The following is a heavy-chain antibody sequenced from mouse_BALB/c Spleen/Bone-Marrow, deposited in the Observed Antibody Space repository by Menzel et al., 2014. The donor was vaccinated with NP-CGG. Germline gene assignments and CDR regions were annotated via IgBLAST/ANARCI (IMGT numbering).Heavy chain of an antibody. D-gene: IGHD1-1*01. J-gene: IGHJ1*01. CDR1: GFSLTSYG. CDR3: ARKDYGSRGGYFDV. V-gene: IGHV2-9*02. CDR2: IWAGGST. Sequence: VMLVESGPGLVAPSQRLSITCTVSGFSLTSYGVHWVRQPPGKGLEWLGLIWAGGSTNYNSALMSRLSISKDNSKSQVFLKMNSLQTDDTAMYYCARKDYGSRGGYFDVWGAGTTVTVSS.